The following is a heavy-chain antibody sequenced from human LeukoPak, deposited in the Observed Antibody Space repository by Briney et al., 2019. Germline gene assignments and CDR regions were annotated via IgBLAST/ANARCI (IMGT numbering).Heavy chain of an antibody. CDR3: AKDVVGQQWPENY. V-gene: IGHV3-30*02. CDR2: IQYDVR. Sequence: GSLRLSCAASGFTFSTYGMHWVRQTPGKGLEWMSFIQYDVRLYGDSVRGRFTISRDNYRNTLYLQMNSLRPDDTAIYYCAKDVVGQQWPENYWGQGTLVTVSS. J-gene: IGHJ4*02. CDR1: GFTFSTYG. D-gene: IGHD6-19*01.